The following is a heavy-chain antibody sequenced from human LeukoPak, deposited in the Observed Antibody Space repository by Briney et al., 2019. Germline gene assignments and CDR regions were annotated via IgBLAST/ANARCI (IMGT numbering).Heavy chain of an antibody. CDR3: ARGLGGSSSRTFDY. V-gene: IGHV3-64*01. D-gene: IGHD6-6*01. CDR1: GFTFSSYA. CDR2: ISSNGGST. J-gene: IGHJ4*02. Sequence: GGSLRLSCAASGFTFSSYAMHWVRQAPGKGLEYVSAISSNGGSTYYANSVKGRFTIYRDNSKKTVYMQMGRLRDEDMGVYYCARGLGGSSSRTFDYWGQGTLVTVSS.